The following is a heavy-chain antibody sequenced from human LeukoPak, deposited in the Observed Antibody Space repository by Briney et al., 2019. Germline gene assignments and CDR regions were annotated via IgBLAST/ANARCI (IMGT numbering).Heavy chain of an antibody. D-gene: IGHD6-13*01. V-gene: IGHV3-30*02. CDR1: AFTFSDYG. CDR2: IRFDESNK. J-gene: IGHJ6*03. Sequence: GGSLRLSCAASAFTFSDYGMHWVRQAPGKGLEWVAFIRFDESNKYYADSVKGRFTISRDNSKNTLYLQMNSLRADDTAVYYCAREGIAAAGTWLYYYYYMDVRGKGTTVTVSS. CDR3: AREGIAAAGTWLYYYYYMDV.